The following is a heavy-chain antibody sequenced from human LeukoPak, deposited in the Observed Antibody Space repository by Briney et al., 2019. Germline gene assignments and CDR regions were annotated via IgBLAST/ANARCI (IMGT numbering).Heavy chain of an antibody. V-gene: IGHV3-30*03. J-gene: IGHJ4*02. CDR2: ISYDGSNK. Sequence: QSGRSLRLSCAASGFTFSSYGMHWVRPAPGKGLEWVAVISYDGSNKYYADSVKGRFTISRDNSKNTMYLQMNSLRAEDTAVYYCAILIQVGGLAFDYWGQGTLVTVSS. D-gene: IGHD3/OR15-3a*01. CDR1: GFTFSSYG. CDR3: AILIQVGGLAFDY.